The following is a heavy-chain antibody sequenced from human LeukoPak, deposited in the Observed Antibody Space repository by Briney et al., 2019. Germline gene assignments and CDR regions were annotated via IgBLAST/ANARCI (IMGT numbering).Heavy chain of an antibody. CDR3: ARETSLAGFASGLGFNY. J-gene: IGHJ4*02. Sequence: SETLSLTCTVSGASISGWYWSWIRQPPGKGLEWIGYVYGSGYTNYNPSLKSRVTMSIDTSKKHFSLKLTSVTAADTATYYCARETSLAGFASGLGFNYWGQGILVTVSS. CDR2: VYGSGYT. V-gene: IGHV4-59*01. CDR1: GASISGWY. D-gene: IGHD6-19*01.